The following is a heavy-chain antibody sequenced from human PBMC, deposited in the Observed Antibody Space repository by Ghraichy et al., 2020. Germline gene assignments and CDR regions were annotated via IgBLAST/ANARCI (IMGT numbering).Heavy chain of an antibody. V-gene: IGHV4-39*01. CDR2: IYYSGST. Sequence: SETLSLTCTVSGGSISSSSYYWGWIRQPPGKGLEWIGSIYYSGSTYYNPSLKSRVTISVDTSKNQFSLKLSSVTAADTAVYYCARPYSGWKGGRTFDPWGQGTLVTVSS. CDR3: ARPYSGWKGGRTFDP. D-gene: IGHD6-19*01. CDR1: GGSISSSSYY. J-gene: IGHJ5*02.